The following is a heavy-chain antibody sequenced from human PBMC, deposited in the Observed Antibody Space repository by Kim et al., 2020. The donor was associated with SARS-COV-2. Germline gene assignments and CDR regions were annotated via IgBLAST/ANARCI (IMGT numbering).Heavy chain of an antibody. J-gene: IGHJ6*02. CDR1: GGTFSSYA. Sequence: SVKVSCKASGGTFSSYAISWVRQAPGQGLEWMGGIIPIFGTANYAQKFQGRVTITADESTSTAYMELSSLRSEDTAVYYCARAGGYCSSTSCYRVYYYGMDVWGQGTTVTVSS. CDR3: ARAGGYCSSTSCYRVYYYGMDV. D-gene: IGHD2-2*01. CDR2: IIPIFGTA. V-gene: IGHV1-69*13.